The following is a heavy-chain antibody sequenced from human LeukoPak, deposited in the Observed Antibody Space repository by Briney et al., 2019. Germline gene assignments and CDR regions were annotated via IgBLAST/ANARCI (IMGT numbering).Heavy chain of an antibody. J-gene: IGHJ6*03. CDR3: ARRRDDILSYSYDYYMDV. D-gene: IGHD3-16*01. CDR2: IGSSSSTI. V-gene: IGHV3-48*04. CDR1: GFTFSSYS. Sequence: PGGSLRLSCAASGFTFSSYSMNWVRQAPGKGLEWVAYIGSSSSTIYYADSVKGRFTISRDNAKKSLSLQMSSVRAEDTAVYFCARRRDDILSYSYDYYMDVWGKGTTVTVSS.